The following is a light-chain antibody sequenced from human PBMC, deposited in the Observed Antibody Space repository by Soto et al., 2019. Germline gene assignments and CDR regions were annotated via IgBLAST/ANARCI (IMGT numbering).Light chain of an antibody. CDR3: QHFNSWPLL. CDR2: GAS. J-gene: IGKJ1*01. V-gene: IGKV3-15*01. Sequence: EIVMTQSPAMLSVSPGERATLSCRASQNVNNRLAWYQQKAGQPPRLLIYGASTRATGIPARFSGSGSGTEFTLTIRSLQSEDFAVYYCQHFNSWPLLFGQGTKGEIK. CDR1: QNVNNR.